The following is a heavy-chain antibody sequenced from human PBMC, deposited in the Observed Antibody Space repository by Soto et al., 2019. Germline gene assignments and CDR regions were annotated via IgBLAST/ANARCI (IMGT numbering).Heavy chain of an antibody. Sequence: QVQLQQWGAGLLKPSETLSLTCAVYGGSFSGYYWSWIRQPPGKGLEWIGEINHSGSTNYNPSLKSRVTISVDTSKNQFSLKLSSVTAADTAVYYCARASVTKSFGYWGQGTLVTVSS. J-gene: IGHJ4*02. CDR2: INHSGST. CDR3: ARASVTKSFGY. V-gene: IGHV4-34*01. CDR1: GGSFSGYY. D-gene: IGHD4-17*01.